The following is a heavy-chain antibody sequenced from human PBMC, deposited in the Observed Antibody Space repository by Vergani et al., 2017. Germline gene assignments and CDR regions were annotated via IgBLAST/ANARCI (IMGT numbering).Heavy chain of an antibody. Sequence: EVQLVESGGGLVKPGGSLRLSCAASGFTFSNAWMSWVRQAPGKGLEWVGRIKSKTDGGTTDYAAPVKGRFTISRDDSKNTLYLQMNSLKTEDTAVYYCTTVKGLWSGYYYYYYMDVWGKGTTVTVSS. CDR2: IKSKTDGGTT. J-gene: IGHJ6*03. D-gene: IGHD3-3*01. CDR3: TTVKGLWSGYYYYYYMDV. CDR1: GFTFSNAW. V-gene: IGHV3-15*01.